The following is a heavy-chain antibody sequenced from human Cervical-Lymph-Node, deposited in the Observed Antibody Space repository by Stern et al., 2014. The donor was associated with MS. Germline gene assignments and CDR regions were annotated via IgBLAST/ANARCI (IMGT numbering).Heavy chain of an antibody. CDR3: ARGPIAARPFDY. CDR1: GGSFSGYY. Sequence: QVQLQQWGAGLLKPSETLSLTCAVYGGSFSGYYWSWIRQPPGKGLEWIGEINHSGSTNYNPSLKSRVTISVDTSKNQFSLKLSSVTAADTAVYYCARGPIAARPFDYWGQGTLVTVSS. D-gene: IGHD6-6*01. V-gene: IGHV4-34*01. J-gene: IGHJ4*02. CDR2: INHSGST.